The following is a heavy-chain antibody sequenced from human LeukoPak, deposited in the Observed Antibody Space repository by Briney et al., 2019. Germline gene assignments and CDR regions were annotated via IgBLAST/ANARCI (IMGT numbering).Heavy chain of an antibody. CDR3: ARSQFDY. Sequence: PGGSLRLSCAASGFAFSSYWMLWVRQAPGKGLVWVSRVNGDGSSTTYADSVKGRFTISRDNDKNILYLQTNSLRVEDTATYYCARSQFDYWGQGILVTVSS. V-gene: IGHV3-74*01. J-gene: IGHJ4*02. CDR1: GFAFSSYW. CDR2: VNGDGSST.